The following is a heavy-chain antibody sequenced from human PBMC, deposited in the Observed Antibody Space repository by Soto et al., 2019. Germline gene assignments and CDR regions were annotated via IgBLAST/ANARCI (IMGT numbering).Heavy chain of an antibody. CDR2: IYSGGSTV. J-gene: IGHJ6*02. CDR3: AKRIVGTTGHAFDV. CDR1: GFTFSDFH. V-gene: IGHV3-11*01. D-gene: IGHD1-26*01. Sequence: QVQLVESGGGLVKPGGSLRLSCAASGFTFSDFHMIWVRQAPGKGLEWISYIYSGGSTVSYADSVQGRFTISRDNAKTALYLPLDSLRVEDTAVYYCAKRIVGTTGHAFDVWGQGTTVTIAS.